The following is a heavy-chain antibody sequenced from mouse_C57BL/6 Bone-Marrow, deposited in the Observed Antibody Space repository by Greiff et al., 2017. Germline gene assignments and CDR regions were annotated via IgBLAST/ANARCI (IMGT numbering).Heavy chain of an antibody. CDR2: IDPENGDT. CDR1: GFNIKDYY. V-gene: IGHV14-4*01. D-gene: IGHD2-14*01. CDR3: ARGLAYDCAY. J-gene: IGHJ2*01. Sequence: VQLQQSGAELVRPGASVKLSCTASGFNIKDYYMHWVKQRPEQGLEWIGWIDPENGDTEYASKFQGKATITADTSSNTAYLQLSRLTSEDTAVYYCARGLAYDCAYWGQGTTVTVSS.